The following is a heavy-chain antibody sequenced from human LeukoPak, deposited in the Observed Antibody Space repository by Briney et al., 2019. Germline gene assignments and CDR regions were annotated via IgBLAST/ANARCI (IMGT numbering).Heavy chain of an antibody. CDR1: GGSFSGYY. CDR3: ARFNVVRGGYYFDY. J-gene: IGHJ4*02. CDR2: INHSGST. V-gene: IGHV4-34*01. Sequence: PSETLSLTCAVYGGSFSGYYWSWIRQPPGKGLEWIGEINHSGSTNYNPSLKSRVTISVDTSKNQFSLKLSSVTAADTAVYYCARFNVVRGGYYFDYWGQGTLVTVSS. D-gene: IGHD3-10*01.